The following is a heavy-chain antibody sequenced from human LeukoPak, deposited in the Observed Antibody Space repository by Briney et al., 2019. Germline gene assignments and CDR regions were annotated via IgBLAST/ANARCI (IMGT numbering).Heavy chain of an antibody. J-gene: IGHJ4*02. Sequence: GGSLRLSCAASGFTVSSNYMSWVRQAPGKGLEWVSVIYSGGSTYYADSVKGRFTISRDNSKNTLYLQMNSLRAEDTAVYYCAREGVVTNYFDYWGQGTLVTVPS. CDR2: IYSGGST. V-gene: IGHV3-53*01. D-gene: IGHD2-21*02. CDR1: GFTVSSNY. CDR3: AREGVVTNYFDY.